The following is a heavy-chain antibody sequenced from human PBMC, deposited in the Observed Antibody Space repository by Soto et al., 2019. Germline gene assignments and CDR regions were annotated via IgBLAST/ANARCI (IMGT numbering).Heavy chain of an antibody. CDR1: EFVFGDDA. CDR3: TRALWYYDSSGYYYYYFDY. D-gene: IGHD3-22*01. V-gene: IGHV3-49*03. Sequence: PGGSLRLSCTDAEFVFGDDAMSWFRQAPGKGLEWVGFIRSKAYGGTTEYAASVKGRFTISRDDSKSIAYLQMNSLKTEDTAVYYCTRALWYYDSSGYYYYYFDYWGQGTLVTVSS. J-gene: IGHJ4*02. CDR2: IRSKAYGGTT.